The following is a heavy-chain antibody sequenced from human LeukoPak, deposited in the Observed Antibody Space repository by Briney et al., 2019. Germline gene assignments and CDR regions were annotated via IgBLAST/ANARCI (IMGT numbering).Heavy chain of an antibody. D-gene: IGHD6-19*01. J-gene: IGHJ5*02. Sequence: GGSLRLSCAASGFTFSRNAMSWVRQAPGKGLEWVSTISGSGGSTYYADSVKGRFTISRDNSKNTLYLQMNSLRAEDTAVYYCAKHPVAGRSWFDPWGQGTLVTVSS. V-gene: IGHV3-23*01. CDR2: ISGSGGST. CDR3: AKHPVAGRSWFDP. CDR1: GFTFSRNA.